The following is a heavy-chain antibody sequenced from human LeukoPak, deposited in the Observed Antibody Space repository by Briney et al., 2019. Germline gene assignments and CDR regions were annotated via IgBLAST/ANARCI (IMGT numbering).Heavy chain of an antibody. D-gene: IGHD6-19*01. Sequence: PGGSLRLSCAASGFTFTDHYMDWVRQAPGKGLQWVARSRNKAKSYTTEYAASVKARFTISRDESKNSLYLQMNSLTTEDTAVYYCAKDEGYSSGWYDYWGQGTLVTVSS. J-gene: IGHJ4*02. CDR3: AKDEGYSSGWYDY. CDR2: SRNKAKSYTT. CDR1: GFTFTDHY. V-gene: IGHV3-72*01.